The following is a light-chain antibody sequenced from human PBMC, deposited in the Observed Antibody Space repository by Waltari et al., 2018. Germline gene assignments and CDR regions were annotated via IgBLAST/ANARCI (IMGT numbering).Light chain of an antibody. CDR2: WAS. V-gene: IGKV4-1*01. CDR1: QSVLYSSNNKNY. J-gene: IGKJ2*01. CDR3: EQYYSTPYT. Sequence: DIVMTQSPDSLAVSLGEKATINCKSSQSVLYSSNNKNYLAWYQQKPGQPPKLLIYWASTRESGGPDRFSGSGAGTDFTLTISSLQAEDGAGYYCEQYYSTPYTFGRG.